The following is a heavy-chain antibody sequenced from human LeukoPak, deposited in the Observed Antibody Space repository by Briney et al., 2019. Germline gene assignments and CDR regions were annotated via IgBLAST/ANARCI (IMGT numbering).Heavy chain of an antibody. V-gene: IGHV4-34*01. CDR1: GGSFSGYY. J-gene: IGHJ2*01. CDR3: ARLDGDYDRYFDL. Sequence: SETLSLTCAVYGGSFSGYYWSWIRQPPGKGLEWIGEINHSGSTNYNPSLKSRVTISVDTSKNQFSLKLSSVTAADTAVYYCARLDGDYDRYFDLWGRGTLVTVSS. CDR2: INHSGST. D-gene: IGHD4-17*01.